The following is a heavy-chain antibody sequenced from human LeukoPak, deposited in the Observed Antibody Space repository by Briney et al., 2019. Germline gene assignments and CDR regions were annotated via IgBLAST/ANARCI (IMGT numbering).Heavy chain of an antibody. D-gene: IGHD3-22*01. CDR1: GFTFSIYS. V-gene: IGHV3-48*01. Sequence: GGSLRLPCAASGFTFSIYSMNWVRQAPGKGLEWVSYISSSSSTIYYADSVKGRFTISRDNAKNSLYLQMNSLRAEDTAVYYCARGLGFDQGYYYDSSGYYSMADYWGQGTLVTVSS. CDR3: ARGLGFDQGYYYDSSGYYSMADY. CDR2: ISSSSSTI. J-gene: IGHJ4*02.